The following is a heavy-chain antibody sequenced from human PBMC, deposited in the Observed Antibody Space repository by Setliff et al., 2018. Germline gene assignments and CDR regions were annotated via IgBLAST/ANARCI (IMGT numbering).Heavy chain of an antibody. D-gene: IGHD3-9*01. CDR2: IKEDGSET. V-gene: IGHV3-7*01. CDR1: GFSFSNTK. Sequence: GGSVRLSCLASGFSFSNTKMSWVRQAPGKGLEWVANIKEDGSETYYGGSVKGRFTISRDNSVNTLYLQMNSLRPEDTAVYFCAKDRLDKSYYYYMEVWGKGTTVTVSS. J-gene: IGHJ6*03. CDR3: AKDRLDKSYYYYMEV.